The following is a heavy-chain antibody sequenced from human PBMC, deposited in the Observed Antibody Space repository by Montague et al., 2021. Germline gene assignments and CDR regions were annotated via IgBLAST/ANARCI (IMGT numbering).Heavy chain of an antibody. Sequence: SETLSLTCSVSGDSISSYEYYWTWIRQPAGRGLEWIGRVYKRGDTNTNPSLGSRLTLSVDTSKNRFSLTLTSVTAADTAVYFCARDSPVVEPWVGEHKGAFDIWGQGTMVTVSS. CDR1: GDSISSYEYY. CDR3: ARDSPVVEPWVGEHKGAFDI. CDR2: VYKRGDT. V-gene: IGHV4-4*07. D-gene: IGHD3-10*01. J-gene: IGHJ3*02.